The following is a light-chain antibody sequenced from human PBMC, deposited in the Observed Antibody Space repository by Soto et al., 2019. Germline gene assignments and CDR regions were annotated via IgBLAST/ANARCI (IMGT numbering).Light chain of an antibody. CDR3: QQYGTSPYS. J-gene: IGKJ2*01. V-gene: IGKV3-20*01. CDR1: QSVSTSY. Sequence: EIVLTQSPGTLSLSPGERVTLSCRASQSVSTSYLAWYQQKPGQAPRLLIYGASTRATGIPDRFSGSGSGTDFTLNISRLESEDFAAYYCQQYGTSPYSFGQGTKLEI. CDR2: GAS.